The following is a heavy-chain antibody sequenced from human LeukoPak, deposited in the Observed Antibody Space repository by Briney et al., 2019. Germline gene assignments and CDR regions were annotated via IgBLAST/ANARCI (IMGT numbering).Heavy chain of an antibody. CDR3: ARELGNYWYFDL. J-gene: IGHJ2*01. CDR2: INSDGSST. D-gene: IGHD7-27*01. V-gene: IGHV3-74*01. Sequence: PGGSLRLSCAASGFTFNSYWIHWVRQAPGKGLVWVSRINSDGSSTSYADSVKGRFTISRDNAKNTLYLQMNSLRDEDTAVYYCARELGNYWYFDLWGRGTLVTVSS. CDR1: GFTFNSYW.